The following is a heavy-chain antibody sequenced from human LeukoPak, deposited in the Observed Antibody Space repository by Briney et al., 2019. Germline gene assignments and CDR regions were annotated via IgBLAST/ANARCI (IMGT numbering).Heavy chain of an antibody. CDR2: IYYSGST. CDR3: AGHVADYDILTGYYSPQTNWFDP. D-gene: IGHD3-9*01. J-gene: IGHJ5*02. CDR1: GGSISSSSYY. V-gene: IGHV4-39*01. Sequence: PSETLSLTCTVSGGSISSSSYYWGWIRQPPGKGLEWIGSIYYSGSTYYNPSLKSRVTISVDTSKNQFSLKLSSVTAADTAVYYCAGHVADYDILTGYYSPQTNWFDPWGQGTLVTVSS.